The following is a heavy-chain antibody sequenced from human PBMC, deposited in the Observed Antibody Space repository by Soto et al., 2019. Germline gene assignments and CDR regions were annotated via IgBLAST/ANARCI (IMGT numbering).Heavy chain of an antibody. CDR1: GGSLSDYY. Sequence: QVQLQQWGAGLLKPSETLSLTCAVYGGSLSDYYWNWLRQPPGKGLEWIGEVNHRGSSSYNPSLKSRVDISVDTAMTQFCLELRSVTAADTAVYYCAGYQWNPGAFDPWGAGTQVIVSS. V-gene: IGHV4-34*01. CDR3: AGYQWNPGAFDP. CDR2: VNHRGSS. D-gene: IGHD1-20*01. J-gene: IGHJ5*02.